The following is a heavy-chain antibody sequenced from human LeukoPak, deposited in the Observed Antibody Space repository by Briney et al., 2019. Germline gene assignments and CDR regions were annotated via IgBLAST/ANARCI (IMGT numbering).Heavy chain of an antibody. CDR3: ARGSPADDY. CDR1: GYTFTSYD. Sequence: ASVKVSRKASGYTFTSYDINSLRQASGQGIGWMGWISPNSGNTGYAQKFQGRVNMTRNTSRSTSDMERSSLRSEDSAVYYCARGSPADDYWGQGTLGTVS. V-gene: IGHV1-8*01. CDR2: ISPNSGNT. J-gene: IGHJ4*02.